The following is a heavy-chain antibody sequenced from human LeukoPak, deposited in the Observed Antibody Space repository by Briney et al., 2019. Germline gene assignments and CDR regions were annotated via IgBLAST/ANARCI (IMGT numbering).Heavy chain of an antibody. J-gene: IGHJ5*02. Sequence: ASVKVSCKASGYTFTSYDINWVRQATGQGLEWMGWMNPNSGNTGYAQKFQGRVTMTWNTSISTAYMELSSLRSEDTAVYYCARHIKGAPYGSGSYSSALPYTWFDLWGQGTLVTVSS. D-gene: IGHD3-10*01. CDR2: MNPNSGNT. CDR3: ARHIKGAPYGSGSYSSALPYTWFDL. V-gene: IGHV1-8*01. CDR1: GYTFTSYD.